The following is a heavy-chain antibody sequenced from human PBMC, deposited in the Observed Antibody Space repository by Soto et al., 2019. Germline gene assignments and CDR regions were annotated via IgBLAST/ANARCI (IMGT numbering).Heavy chain of an antibody. CDR3: ARTILGYCSGGSCYTFDY. V-gene: IGHV2-70*11. CDR1: GFSLSTSGMC. Sequence: SGPTLVNPTQTLTLTCTFSGFSLSTSGMCVSWIRQPPGKALEWLARIDWDDDKYYSTSLKTRLTISKDTSKNQVVLTMTNMDPVDTATYYCARTILGYCSGGSCYTFDYWGKGTLVTVSS. D-gene: IGHD2-15*01. CDR2: IDWDDDK. J-gene: IGHJ4*02.